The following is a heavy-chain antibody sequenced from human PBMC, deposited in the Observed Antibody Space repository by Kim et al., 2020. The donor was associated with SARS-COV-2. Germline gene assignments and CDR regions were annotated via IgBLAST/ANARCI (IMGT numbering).Heavy chain of an antibody. V-gene: IGHV3-30*18. CDR3: AKWGGYCSGGSCYEYYYYGMDV. CDR1: GFTFSSYG. Sequence: GRSLRLSCAASGFTFSSYGMHWVRQAPGKGLEWVAVISYDGSNKYYADSVKGRFTISRDNSKNTLYLQMNSLRAEDTAVYYCAKWGGYCSGGSCYEYYYYGMDVWGQGTTVTVSS. D-gene: IGHD2-15*01. J-gene: IGHJ6*02. CDR2: ISYDGSNK.